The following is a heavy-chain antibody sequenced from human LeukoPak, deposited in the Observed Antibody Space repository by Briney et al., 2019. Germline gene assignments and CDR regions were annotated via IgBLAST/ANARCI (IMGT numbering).Heavy chain of an antibody. CDR2: ISSSSSYI. D-gene: IGHD6-13*01. V-gene: IGHV3-21*01. J-gene: IGHJ4*02. Sequence: GGSLRLSCAASGFTFSTYTMNWVRQAPGKGLEWVSSISSSSSYIYYADSVKGRFTISRDNAKNSLYLQMNSLRAEDTAVYYCARAPYSSSWYVVYWGQGTLVTVSS. CDR3: ARAPYSSSWYVVY. CDR1: GFTFSTYT.